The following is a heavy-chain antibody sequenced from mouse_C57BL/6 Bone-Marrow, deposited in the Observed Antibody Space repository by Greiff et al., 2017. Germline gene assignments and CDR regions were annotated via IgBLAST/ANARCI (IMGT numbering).Heavy chain of an antibody. Sequence: EVQGVESGGGLVQPKGSLKLSCAASGFSFNTYAMNWVRQAPGKGLEWVARIRSKSNNYATYYADSVKDRFTISRDDSESMLYLQMNNLKTEDTAKYYGVSLFITTVVEGGLGAMDYWGQGTSVTVSS. CDR3: VSLFITTVVEGGLGAMDY. D-gene: IGHD1-1*01. CDR1: GFSFNTYA. J-gene: IGHJ4*01. CDR2: IRSKSNNYAT. V-gene: IGHV10-1*01.